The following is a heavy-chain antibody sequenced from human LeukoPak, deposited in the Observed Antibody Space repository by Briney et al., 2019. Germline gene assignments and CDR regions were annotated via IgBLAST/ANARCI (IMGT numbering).Heavy chain of an antibody. CDR1: AGSISSYY. D-gene: IGHD2-2*01. CDR3: ARDQSRWYCSSTSCYGNNWFDP. Sequence: SESLSLTCTVAAGSISSYYRSWIRQPAERGREWIGRIYTSGSTNYNPSLKSRVTMSGDTSKNQFALKLSSVTAADTAVYYCARDQSRWYCSSTSCYGNNWFDPWGQGTLVTVSS. V-gene: IGHV4-4*07. CDR2: IYTSGST. J-gene: IGHJ5*02.